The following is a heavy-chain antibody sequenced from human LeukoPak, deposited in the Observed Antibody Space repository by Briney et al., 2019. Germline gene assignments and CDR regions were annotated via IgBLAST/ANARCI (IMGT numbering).Heavy chain of an antibody. Sequence: GGSLRLSCAASGFTFSSYWMSWVRQAPGKGLEWVSAISGSGGSTYYADSVKGRFTISRDNSKNTLYLQMNSLRAEDTAVYYCAKDRRPYYDFWSGYYSGFSTDYWGQGTLVTVSS. CDR2: ISGSGGST. V-gene: IGHV3-23*01. CDR3: AKDRRPYYDFWSGYYSGFSTDY. D-gene: IGHD3-3*01. CDR1: GFTFSSYW. J-gene: IGHJ4*02.